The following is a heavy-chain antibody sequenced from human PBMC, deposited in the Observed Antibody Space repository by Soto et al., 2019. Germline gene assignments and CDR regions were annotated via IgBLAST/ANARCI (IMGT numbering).Heavy chain of an antibody. CDR2: ISAYNGDT. CDR1: GYTFTSHG. CDR3: ARLVLVSIIGSLHNTDA. Sequence: QVLLVQSGAEVKKPGASVKVSCKASGYTFTSHGISWVRQAPGQGLEWMGWISAYNGDTNYAQKLQGSVTLTTDTSPSTAHTEVTSPRSENTAVYYCARLVLVSIIGSLHNTDAWGKGTTVTVSS. J-gene: IGHJ6*04. D-gene: IGHD1-1*01. V-gene: IGHV1-18*01.